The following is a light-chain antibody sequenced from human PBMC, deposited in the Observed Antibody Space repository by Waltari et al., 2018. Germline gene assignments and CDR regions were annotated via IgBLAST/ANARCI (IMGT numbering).Light chain of an antibody. Sequence: SRRASQSVGRALIWYQQKPGQAPRLLIYGASTRATGIPDRFSGSGFGTDFSLTISRLEPEDFAVYYCQRNDRLPVTFGQGTKVEIK. J-gene: IGKJ1*01. CDR1: QSVGRA. CDR2: GAS. CDR3: QRNDRLPVT. V-gene: IGKV3-20*01.